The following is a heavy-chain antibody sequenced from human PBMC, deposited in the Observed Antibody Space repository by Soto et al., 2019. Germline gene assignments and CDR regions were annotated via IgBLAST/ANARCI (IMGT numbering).Heavy chain of an antibody. J-gene: IGHJ4*02. CDR3: ARGVSGSYDY. V-gene: IGHV4-34*01. CDR1: GGSFSGYY. D-gene: IGHD1-26*01. CDR2: INHSGST. Sequence: SETLSLTCAVYGGSFSGYYWSWIRQPPGKGLEWIGEINHSGSTNYNPSLKSRVTISVDTSKNQFSLKLSSVTAADTAVYYCARGVSGSYDYWGQGTLVTVSS.